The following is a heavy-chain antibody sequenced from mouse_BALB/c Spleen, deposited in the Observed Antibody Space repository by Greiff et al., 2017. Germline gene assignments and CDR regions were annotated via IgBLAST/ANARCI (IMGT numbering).Heavy chain of an antibody. V-gene: IGHV5-6-3*01. CDR3: AGLLYYFDY. Sequence: EVQVVESGGGLLQPGGSLKLPWAASGFPFSGNGLPWVRQTPDKRLELFATINSNGGSTNYPDSVKGRFTISRDNAKNTLYLQMSSLKSEDTAMYYCAGLLYYFDYWGQGTTLTVSS. J-gene: IGHJ2*01. CDR1: GFPFSGNG. CDR2: INSNGGST.